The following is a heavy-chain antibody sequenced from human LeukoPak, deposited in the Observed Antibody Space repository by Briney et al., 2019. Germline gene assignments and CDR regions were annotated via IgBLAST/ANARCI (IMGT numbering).Heavy chain of an antibody. Sequence: KISETLSLTCTVSGGSISSYYWSWIRQPPGKGLEWIGNIYYSGSTNYNPSLKSRVTISVGTSKNQFSLKLSSVTAADTAVYFCARGMAAAYDYNWLDPWGQGTLVTVSS. CDR2: IYYSGST. J-gene: IGHJ5*02. CDR1: GGSISSYY. D-gene: IGHD5-12*01. V-gene: IGHV4-59*12. CDR3: ARGMAAAYDYNWLDP.